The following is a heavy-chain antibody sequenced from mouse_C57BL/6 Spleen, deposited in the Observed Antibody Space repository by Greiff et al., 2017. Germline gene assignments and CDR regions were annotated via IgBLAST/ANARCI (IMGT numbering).Heavy chain of an antibody. Sequence: VHVKQSGPELVKPGASVKLSCKASGYSFTDYNMNWVKQSNGKSLEWIGVINPNYGTTSYNQKFKGKATLTVDQSSSTAYMQLNSLTSEDSAVYYCARGIYYYGSSYFDYWGQGTTLTVSS. CDR3: ARGIYYYGSSYFDY. V-gene: IGHV1-39*01. D-gene: IGHD1-1*01. J-gene: IGHJ2*01. CDR2: INPNYGTT. CDR1: GYSFTDYN.